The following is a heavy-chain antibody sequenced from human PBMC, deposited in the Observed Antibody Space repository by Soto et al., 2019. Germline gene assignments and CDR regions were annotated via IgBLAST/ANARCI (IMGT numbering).Heavy chain of an antibody. D-gene: IGHD3-10*01. CDR3: ASRMGSGKYYFDS. V-gene: IGHV4-34*01. J-gene: IGHJ4*02. Sequence: QVQLQQWGPGLLKPSETLSLTCAIYGGSFSDYYWSWIRQSPGKGLEWIGEINHSGSTNYNPSVKSRVAISIYTFKNQVSLKVNSVTAADTAVFYGASRMGSGKYYFDSWGQGTLVIVSS. CDR1: GGSFSDYY. CDR2: INHSGST.